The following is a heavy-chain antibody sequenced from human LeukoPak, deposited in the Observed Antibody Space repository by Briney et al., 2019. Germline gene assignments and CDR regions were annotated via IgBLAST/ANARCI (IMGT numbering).Heavy chain of an antibody. CDR3: SRVSGSYYFDY. CDR1: GYTFSGYY. CDR2: INGNSGGT. Sequence: GASVKVSCKASGYTFSGYYMHWVRQAPGQGLEWVGRINGNSGGTNYAQKLQGRVTMTTDTSTSTAYMELRSLRSDDTAVYYCSRVSGSYYFDYWGQGTLVTVSS. J-gene: IGHJ4*02. D-gene: IGHD1-26*01. V-gene: IGHV1-2*06.